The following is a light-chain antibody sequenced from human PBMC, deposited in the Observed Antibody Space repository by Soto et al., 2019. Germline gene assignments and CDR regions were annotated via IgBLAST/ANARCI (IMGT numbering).Light chain of an antibody. V-gene: IGKV3-11*01. CDR2: DAS. CDR1: QSVSSY. CDR3: QQRSNWPPIT. J-gene: IGKJ5*01. Sequence: EIVLTQSPATLSLSPGERATLSCRASQSVSSYLAWYQQKPGQAPRLLIYDASNRATGIPARFSGSGSGTDFTLTLSSIEPEDFAVYYCQQRSNWPPITFGQGTRLEIK.